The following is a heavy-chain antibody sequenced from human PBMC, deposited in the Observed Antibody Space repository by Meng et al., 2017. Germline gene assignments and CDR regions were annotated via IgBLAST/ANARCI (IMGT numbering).Heavy chain of an antibody. Sequence: SVKVSCKASGGTFSSYTISWVRQAPGQGLEWMGRIIPILGIANCAQKFQGRVTITADKSTSTAYMELSSLRSEDTAVYYCARERYGYSSNWSGTGYYYGMDVWGQGTTVTVSS. CDR1: GGTFSSYT. CDR3: ARERYGYSSNWSGTGYYYGMDV. V-gene: IGHV1-69*04. CDR2: IIPILGIA. D-gene: IGHD6-13*01. J-gene: IGHJ6*02.